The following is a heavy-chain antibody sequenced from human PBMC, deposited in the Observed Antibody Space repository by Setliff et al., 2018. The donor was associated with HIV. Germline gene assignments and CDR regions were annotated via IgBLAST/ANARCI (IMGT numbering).Heavy chain of an antibody. CDR2: MNPDTGSA. CDR1: GYIFSNYV. CDR3: ARGRLAGNNFWNGYDGLDP. J-gene: IGHJ5*02. V-gene: IGHV1-8*02. D-gene: IGHD3-3*01. Sequence: ASVKVSCKASGYIFSNYVINWVRQAPGQGLEWLGWMNPDTGSAGSAQRFQGRITLTRNSSINTAYMDLGSLRSEDTAVYYCARGRLAGNNFWNGYDGLDPWGQGTLVTVSS.